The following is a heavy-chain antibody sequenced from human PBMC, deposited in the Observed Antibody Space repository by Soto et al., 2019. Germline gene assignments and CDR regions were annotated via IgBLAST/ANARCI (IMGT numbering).Heavy chain of an antibody. CDR1: GSTFSNYA. D-gene: IGHD6-13*01. V-gene: IGHV3-30-3*01. Sequence: QVLLVESGGGVVQPGRSLRLSCAASGSTFSNYAMHWVRQAPGKGLEWVAAISYDGNDQYYADSVKGRFTISRDNSKNTLFLHMNSLRTDDTAVYYCARDLMPGAAKWQEYFQYWGQGTLVTVSS. CDR2: ISYDGNDQ. CDR3: ARDLMPGAAKWQEYFQY. J-gene: IGHJ1*01.